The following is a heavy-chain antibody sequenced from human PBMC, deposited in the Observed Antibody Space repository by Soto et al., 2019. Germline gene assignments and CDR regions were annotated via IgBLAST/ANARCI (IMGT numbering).Heavy chain of an antibody. J-gene: IGHJ4*02. CDR2: INTYNGNT. CDR1: GYTFTRYG. D-gene: IGHD3-22*01. CDR3: ARWTSGYYYSPFDY. V-gene: IGHV1-18*04. Sequence: QFHLVQSGAEVKKPGASVKVSCKASGYTFTRYGISWVRQAPGQGLEWMGWINTYNGNTYSKQNFQGRVTMTTDTATSTAYMELRSLRSDDTAVYYCARWTSGYYYSPFDYWGQGTLVTVSS.